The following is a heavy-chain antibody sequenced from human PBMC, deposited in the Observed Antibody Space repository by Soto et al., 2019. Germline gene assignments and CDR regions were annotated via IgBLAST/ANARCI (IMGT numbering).Heavy chain of an antibody. CDR2: TYYRSQWYN. V-gene: IGHV6-1*01. J-gene: IGHJ4*02. CDR3: VRDEGWLDFDY. D-gene: IGHD5-18*01. Sequence: QTRSLTCDISGDSVSSNSAAWNLIRQSPSRGLEWLGRTYYRSQWYNDYAPSVKSRININTDTSKNQFTLQLNSVTPEDTAVYFCVRDEGWLDFDYWGQGTLVTVSS. CDR1: GDSVSSNSAA.